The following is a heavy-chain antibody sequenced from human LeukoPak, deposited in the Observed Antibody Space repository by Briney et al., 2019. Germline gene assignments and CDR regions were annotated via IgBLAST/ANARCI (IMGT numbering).Heavy chain of an antibody. J-gene: IGHJ4*02. CDR2: ISVRSNYI. Sequence: GGSLRLSCAASGYTFSSYSINWVRQAPGKGLEWVSSISVRSNYIYYADSVRGRFSISRDDARDSLYLQMNSLRAEDTAVYYCVRLRRNSDTSGYYYYDYWGQGTLVTVSS. CDR3: VRLRRNSDTSGYYYYDY. D-gene: IGHD3-22*01. CDR1: GYTFSSYS. V-gene: IGHV3-21*01.